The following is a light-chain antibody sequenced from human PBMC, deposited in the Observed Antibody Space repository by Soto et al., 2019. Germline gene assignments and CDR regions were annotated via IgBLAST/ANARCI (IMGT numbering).Light chain of an antibody. V-gene: IGLV1-44*01. CDR1: SSNIGSNT. CDR3: AAWDDSLNGYV. J-gene: IGLJ1*01. CDR2: FNI. Sequence: QYVLSQPASASVTPGQRVTIYCSGSSSNIGSNTVSWYQQFPGTAPKLLIYFNIQRPSGVPDRFSGSKSGTSASLAISGLQSEDEADYYCAAWDDSLNGYVFGTGTKVTVL.